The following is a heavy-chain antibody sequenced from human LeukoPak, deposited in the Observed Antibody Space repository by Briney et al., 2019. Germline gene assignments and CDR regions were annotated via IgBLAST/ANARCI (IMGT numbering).Heavy chain of an antibody. CDR3: ARDRSNWFDP. J-gene: IGHJ5*02. CDR1: GASISSYS. V-gene: IGHV4-4*07. Sequence: SETLSLTCTVSGASISSYSWSWIRQPAGKGLEWIGRIYTSGSTNYNPSLKGRVAMSVDTSKNQFFLKLSSVTAADTAVYYCARDRSNWFDPWGQGTLVTVSS. CDR2: IYTSGST.